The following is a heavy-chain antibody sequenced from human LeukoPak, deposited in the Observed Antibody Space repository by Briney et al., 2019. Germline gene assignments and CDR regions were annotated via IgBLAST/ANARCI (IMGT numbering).Heavy chain of an antibody. D-gene: IGHD2-2*01. J-gene: IGHJ3*02. CDR2: INHSGST. CDR1: GGSFSGYY. V-gene: IGHV4-34*01. CDR3: ARVVVVPAARGRPDAFDI. Sequence: SETLSLTCAVYGGSFSGYYWSWIRQPPGKGLEWIGEINHSGSTNYNPSLKSRVTISVDTSKNQFSLKLSSVTAADTAVYYCARVVVVPAARGRPDAFDIWGQGTMVTASS.